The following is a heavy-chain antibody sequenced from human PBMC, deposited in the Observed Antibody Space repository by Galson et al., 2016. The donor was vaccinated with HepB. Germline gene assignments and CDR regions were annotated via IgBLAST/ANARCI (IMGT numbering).Heavy chain of an antibody. D-gene: IGHD1-26*01. CDR3: ARVGSRFTLYYFDY. Sequence: SVKVSCKASGYTFTGYFIRWVRQAPGQGLAWMGRINPYTGGTYYAQKFRGRVTMTRDTSISTAYMELSSLRSDDTAVYYCARVGSRFTLYYFDYWGQGTLVTVSS. V-gene: IGHV1-2*06. CDR2: INPYTGGT. J-gene: IGHJ4*02. CDR1: GYTFTGYF.